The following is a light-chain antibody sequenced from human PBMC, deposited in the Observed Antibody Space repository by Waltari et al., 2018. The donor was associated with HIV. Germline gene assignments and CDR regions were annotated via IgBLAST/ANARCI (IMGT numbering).Light chain of an antibody. CDR3: CSYAGTNGLV. V-gene: IGLV2-23*02. CDR1: SSDVGTYDL. J-gene: IGLJ3*02. CDR2: EVT. Sequence: QSALTQPASVSGSPGQSITISCTGTSSDVGTYDLVSWYQQHPGKAPKLMIYEVTKWSSGVSNRFSGSKSGNTASLTISGLQAEDEADYYCCSYAGTNGLVFGGGTKLTVL.